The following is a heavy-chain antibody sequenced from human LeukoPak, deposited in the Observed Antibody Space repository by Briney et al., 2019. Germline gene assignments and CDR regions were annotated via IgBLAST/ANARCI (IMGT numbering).Heavy chain of an antibody. D-gene: IGHD5-24*01. CDR3: ARALQKRWLQDY. V-gene: IGHV1-46*01. CDR1: GYTFTSYY. J-gene: IGHJ4*02. CDR2: INPSGGST. Sequence: GSVNVSCTASGYTFTSYYMHWVRQAPGQGLEWMGIINPSGGSTSYAQKFQGRVTMTRDTSTSTVYMELSSLRSEDTAVYYCARALQKRWLQDYWGQGTLVTVSS.